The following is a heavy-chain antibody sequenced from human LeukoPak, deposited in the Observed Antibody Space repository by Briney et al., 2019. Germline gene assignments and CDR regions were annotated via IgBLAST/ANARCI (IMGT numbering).Heavy chain of an antibody. D-gene: IGHD1-26*01. Sequence: SETLSLTCTVSGGSISSGGYYWSWIRQHPGKGLEWIGYIYYSGSTYYNPSLKSRVTISVDTSKNQLSLKLSSVTAADTAVYYCARGATKDCWFDPWGQGTLVTVSS. CDR2: IYYSGST. CDR1: GGSISSGGYY. J-gene: IGHJ5*02. CDR3: ARGATKDCWFDP. V-gene: IGHV4-31*03.